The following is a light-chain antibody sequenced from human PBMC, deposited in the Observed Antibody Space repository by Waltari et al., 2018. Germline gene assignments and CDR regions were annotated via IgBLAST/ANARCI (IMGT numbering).Light chain of an antibody. CDR1: GSNIGAGSD. Sequence: QSVLTQPPSVSGAPGQRVTISRTWSGSNIGAGSDVPWYQQLPRAAPKLLIYGSTSRPLGVPDRFFGSTSGTSASLAITGLQAEDEADYYCQSYDTSLRVVFGGGTKLTVL. J-gene: IGLJ2*01. V-gene: IGLV1-40*01. CDR2: GST. CDR3: QSYDTSLRVV.